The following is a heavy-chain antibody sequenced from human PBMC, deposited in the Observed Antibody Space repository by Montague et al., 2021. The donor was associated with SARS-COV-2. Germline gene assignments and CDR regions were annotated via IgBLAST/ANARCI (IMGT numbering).Heavy chain of an antibody. J-gene: IGHJ4*02. Sequence: LRLSCAASGFTFSSYAMHWVRQAPGKGLEWVAVISYDGSNKYYADSVKGRFTISRDNSKNALYLQMNSLRAEDTAVYYCARGTGISSGWFDYWGQGTLVTVSS. D-gene: IGHD6-19*01. CDR1: GFTFSSYA. CDR3: ARGTGISSGWFDY. CDR2: ISYDGSNK. V-gene: IGHV3-30-3*01.